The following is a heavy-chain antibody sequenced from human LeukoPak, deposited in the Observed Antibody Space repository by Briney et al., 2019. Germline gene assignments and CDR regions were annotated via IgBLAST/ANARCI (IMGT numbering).Heavy chain of an antibody. J-gene: IGHJ4*02. CDR3: ATRAKYSGSYYPLDY. Sequence: SETLSLTCTVSGGSISSSYYYWGWIRQPPGKGLEWIGSIYYSGSTNYNPSLKSRVTISVDTSKNQFSLKLSSVTAADTAVYYCATRAKYSGSYYPLDYWGQGTLVTVSS. CDR2: IYYSGST. V-gene: IGHV4-39*07. CDR1: GGSISSSYYY. D-gene: IGHD1-26*01.